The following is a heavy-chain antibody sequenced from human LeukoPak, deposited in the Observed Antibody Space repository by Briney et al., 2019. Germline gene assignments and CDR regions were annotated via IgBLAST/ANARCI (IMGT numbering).Heavy chain of an antibody. V-gene: IGHV4-39*01. D-gene: IGHD2-21*02. J-gene: IGHJ5*02. CDR1: GGSITSPNYY. CDR3: ARQLAYCAGDCYIAPFS. CDR2: VDYSGRT. Sequence: KPSETLSLTCTVSGGSITSPNYYWGWIRQPPGKGLEWIGSVDYSGRTYYNPSLKSRVTISIDASKKQFSLKLSSVTAADTSVYYCARQLAYCAGDCYIAPFSWGQGTLVTVSP.